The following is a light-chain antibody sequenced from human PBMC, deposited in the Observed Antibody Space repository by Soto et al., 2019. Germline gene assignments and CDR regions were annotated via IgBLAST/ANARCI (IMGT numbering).Light chain of an antibody. J-gene: IGLJ2*01. CDR3: QTWGPGIVV. V-gene: IGLV4-69*01. CDR1: SGHRTYA. CDR2: INSDGSH. Sequence: QSVLTQSPSVSASLGASVNLTCTLSSGHRTYAIAWHQVQSGKGPRFLMTINSDGSHNRGDGVPARFSGASFGAERFLIISSFQSDDETDYYCQTWGPGIVVFGGGTKLTVL.